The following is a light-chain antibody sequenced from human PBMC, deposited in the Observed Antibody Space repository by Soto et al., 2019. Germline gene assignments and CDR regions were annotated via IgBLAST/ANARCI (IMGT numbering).Light chain of an antibody. V-gene: IGKV3-20*01. Sequence: EIVLTHSPGTLSLSPCERATLSCRASQSVSSSYLAWYQQKPGQAPRLLIYGASSRATGIPDRFSGSGSGTDFTLTISRLEPEDFAVYYCQQYGSLFGQGTRLEIK. J-gene: IGKJ5*01. CDR2: GAS. CDR1: QSVSSSY. CDR3: QQYGSL.